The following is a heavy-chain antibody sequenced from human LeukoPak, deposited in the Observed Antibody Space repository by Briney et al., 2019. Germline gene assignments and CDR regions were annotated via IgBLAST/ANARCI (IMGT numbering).Heavy chain of an antibody. CDR2: IYTSGNT. CDR1: GGSINSDNFY. Sequence: PSETLSLTCTVSGGSINSDNFYWSWIRQPAGKGLKWIGRIYTSGNTNYNPSLNSRVTISLDSSKNQFSLDLTSVTAADTAVYYCARVWEGATDAFDIWGQGTMVTVSS. D-gene: IGHD1-26*01. J-gene: IGHJ3*02. CDR3: ARVWEGATDAFDI. V-gene: IGHV4-61*02.